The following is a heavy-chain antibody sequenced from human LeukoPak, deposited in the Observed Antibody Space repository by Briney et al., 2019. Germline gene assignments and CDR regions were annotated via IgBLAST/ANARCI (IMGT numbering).Heavy chain of an antibody. CDR1: GFTFSSYW. D-gene: IGHD1-26*01. V-gene: IGHV3-7*01. CDR3: ARDPYSGSYPGAFDI. CDR2: IKQDGREK. J-gene: IGHJ3*02. Sequence: GGSLRLSCAASGFTFSSYWMSWVRQAPGKGLEWVTNIKQDGREKYYVDSVKGRFTISRDNAKNSLYLQMNSLRAEDTAVYYCARDPYSGSYPGAFDIWGQGTMVTVSS.